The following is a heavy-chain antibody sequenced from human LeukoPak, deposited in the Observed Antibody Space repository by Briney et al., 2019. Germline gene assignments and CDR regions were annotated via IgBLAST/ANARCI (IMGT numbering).Heavy chain of an antibody. J-gene: IGHJ3*02. V-gene: IGHV1-69*06. Sequence: SVKVSCKASGYTFTGYYMHWVRQAPGQGLEWMGGIIPIFGTANYAQKFQGRVTITADKSTSTAYMELSSLRSEDTAVYYCARVRFMTADAFDIWGQGTMVTVSS. CDR3: ARVRFMTADAFDI. D-gene: IGHD2-21*02. CDR2: IIPIFGTA. CDR1: GYTFTGYY.